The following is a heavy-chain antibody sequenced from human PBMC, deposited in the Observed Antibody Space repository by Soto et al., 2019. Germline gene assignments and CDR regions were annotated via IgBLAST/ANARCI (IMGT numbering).Heavy chain of an antibody. CDR2: ISGSGGST. Sequence: GGSLRLSCPSSGFPFSSYAMSWVRQAPGKGLEWVSAISGSGGSTYYADSVKGRFTISRDNSKNTLYLQMNSLRAEDTAVYYCAKDPHPPPLHPFDYWGQGTLVTVSS. CDR1: GFPFSSYA. CDR3: AKDPHPPPLHPFDY. V-gene: IGHV3-23*01. J-gene: IGHJ4*02.